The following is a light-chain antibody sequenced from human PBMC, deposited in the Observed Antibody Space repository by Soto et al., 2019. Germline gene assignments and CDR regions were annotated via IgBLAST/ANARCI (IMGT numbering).Light chain of an antibody. CDR1: PSVDSNY. Sequence: EIVLTQSPGTLCLSPGEEATLSCRASPSVDSNYLAWYQQKPGQTPRLIIYGASGRADGIPHRFSGSGFGTDFTLTISKVEPEDFAVYYCQQYNNWPPWTFGQGTKVDI. CDR3: QQYNNWPPWT. J-gene: IGKJ1*01. CDR2: GAS. V-gene: IGKV3-20*01.